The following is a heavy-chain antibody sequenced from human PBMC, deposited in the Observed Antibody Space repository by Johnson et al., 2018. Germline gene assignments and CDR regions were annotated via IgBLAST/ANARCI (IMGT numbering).Heavy chain of an antibody. CDR3: ARWADNRVIDP. CDR2: IWDDGSNK. D-gene: IGHD1-1*01. CDR1: GFTFRSHG. V-gene: IGHV3-33*08. Sequence: QVQLVESGGGLVQPGGSLRLSCGASGFTFRSHGMHWVRQAPGKGLEWVAVIWDDGSNKYYADSVKGRFTISRDNFKNLLFLQLDSLRPGGTAVYYCARWADNRVIDPWGQGTLVTVSS. J-gene: IGHJ5*02.